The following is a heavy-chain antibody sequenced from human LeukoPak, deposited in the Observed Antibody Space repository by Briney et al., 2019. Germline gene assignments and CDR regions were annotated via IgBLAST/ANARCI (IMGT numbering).Heavy chain of an antibody. Sequence: SETLSLTCTVSGGSISSSSYYWGWIRQPPGKGLEWIGSIYYSGSTYYNPSLKRRVTISVDTSKNQFSLKLSSVTAADTAVYYCASPRRYYGDYYSYWGQGTLVTVSS. CDR3: ASPRRYYGDYYSY. D-gene: IGHD4-17*01. V-gene: IGHV4-39*01. J-gene: IGHJ4*02. CDR1: GGSISSSSYY. CDR2: IYYSGST.